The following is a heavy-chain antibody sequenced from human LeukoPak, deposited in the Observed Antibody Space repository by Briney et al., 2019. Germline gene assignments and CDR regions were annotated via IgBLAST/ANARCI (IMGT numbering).Heavy chain of an antibody. Sequence: ASVKVSCKASGYTFTGYYIVWVRQAPGQGLEWMGWINPNSGVINYAQKFQGRVTMTRDTSITTAYMELSTLRSDDTAVFYCARYCPSSCNAGDTFDIWGQGTVVTVSS. J-gene: IGHJ3*02. CDR3: ARYCPSSCNAGDTFDI. CDR2: INPNSGVI. CDR1: GYTFTGYY. V-gene: IGHV1-2*02. D-gene: IGHD2-15*01.